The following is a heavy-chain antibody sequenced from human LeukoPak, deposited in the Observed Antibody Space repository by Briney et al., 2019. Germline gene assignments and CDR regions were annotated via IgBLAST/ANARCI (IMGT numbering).Heavy chain of an antibody. V-gene: IGHV3-30*03. CDR1: GFTFSSYG. Sequence: PGGSLRLSCAASGFTFSSYGMHWVRQAPGKGLEWVAVISYDGSNKYYADSVKGRFTISRDNSKNTLYLQMNSLRAEDTAVYYCARDIAPYYYDSSGYYGIDYWGQGTLVTVSS. CDR2: ISYDGSNK. CDR3: ARDIAPYYYDSSGYYGIDY. D-gene: IGHD3-22*01. J-gene: IGHJ4*02.